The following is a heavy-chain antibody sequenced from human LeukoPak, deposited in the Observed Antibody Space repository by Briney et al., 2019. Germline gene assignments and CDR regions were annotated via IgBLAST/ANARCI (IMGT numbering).Heavy chain of an antibody. J-gene: IGHJ5*02. V-gene: IGHV1-18*01. D-gene: IGHD4-17*01. CDR3: ARDSDYGDYGFDP. CDR1: GYTFTSYG. CDR2: ISAYNGNT. Sequence: ASVTVSCTASGYTFTSYGISWVRQAPGQGLEWMGWISAYNGNTNYAQKLQGRVTMTTDTSTSTAYMELRSLRSDDTAVYYCARDSDYGDYGFDPWGQGTLVTVSS.